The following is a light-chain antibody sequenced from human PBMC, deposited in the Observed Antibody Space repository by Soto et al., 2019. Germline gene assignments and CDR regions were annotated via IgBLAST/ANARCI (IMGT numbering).Light chain of an antibody. J-gene: IGLJ3*02. Sequence: QSVLTQPPSASGTPGQRVTISCTGSSSNIGAGFDVHWYHQIAGTAPKLLIYGNSNRPSGVPDRFSGSKSGTSASLAINGLQAEDEDHYYCQSYDNSLSGSWVFGGGTKLTVL. CDR2: GNS. CDR3: QSYDNSLSGSWV. V-gene: IGLV1-40*01. CDR1: SSNIGAGFD.